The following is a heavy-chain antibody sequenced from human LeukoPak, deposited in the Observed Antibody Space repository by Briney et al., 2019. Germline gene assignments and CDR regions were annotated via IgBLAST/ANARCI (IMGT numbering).Heavy chain of an antibody. J-gene: IGHJ6*02. CDR2: IKQDGNEK. D-gene: IGHD2/OR15-2a*01. CDR1: DFTFSDHW. V-gene: IGHV3-7*01. CDR3: ARLSFFYGLDV. Sequence: PGGSLRLSCAASDFTFSDHWMTWVRQAPGKGLEWVANIKQDGNEKSVVDSVKGRFTISRDNVKNSLHLQMNSLKVEDTAVYFCARLSFFYGLDVWGQGTTVTVSS.